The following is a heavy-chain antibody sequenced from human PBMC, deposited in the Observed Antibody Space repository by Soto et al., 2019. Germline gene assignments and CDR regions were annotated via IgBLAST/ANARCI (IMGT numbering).Heavy chain of an antibody. CDR3: ARDKVDRGFWSGPTPYYYYGMDV. CDR2: IIPIFGTA. J-gene: IGHJ6*02. V-gene: IGHV1-69*13. Sequence: ASVKVSCKASGGTFSSYAISWVRQAPGQGLEWMGGIIPIFGTANYAQKFQGRVTITADESTSTAYMELSSLRSEDTAVYYCARDKVDRGFWSGPTPYYYYGMDVWGQGTTVTAP. D-gene: IGHD3-3*01. CDR1: GGTFSSYA.